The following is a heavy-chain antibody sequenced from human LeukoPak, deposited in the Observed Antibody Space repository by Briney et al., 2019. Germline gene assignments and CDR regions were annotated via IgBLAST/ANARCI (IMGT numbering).Heavy chain of an antibody. V-gene: IGHV3-53*01. CDR3: ARGYCSGGTCFYYNGMDV. CDR1: GGSFSSNY. CDR2: IYSGGST. Sequence: PSETLSLTCAVYGGSFSSNYMSWVRQAPGKGLEWVSVIYSGGSTFYADSVKGRFTISRDNSKNTVYLQMNSLRAEDTAVYYCARGYCSGGTCFYYNGMDVWGQGTTVTVSS. D-gene: IGHD2-15*01. J-gene: IGHJ6*02.